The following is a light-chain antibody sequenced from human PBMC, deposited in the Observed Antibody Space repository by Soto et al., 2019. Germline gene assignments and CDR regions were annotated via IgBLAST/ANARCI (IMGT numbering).Light chain of an antibody. CDR1: SPNIGNNF. V-gene: IGLV1-51*02. Sequence: QSVLTQPPSVSAAPGQKVTISCSGSSPNIGNNFVSWYKQLPGAAPTLLIQENNKRPSGIPDRFSGSKSGTSATLGITGLQTGDEADYYCGTWDSSLSAGVFGGGTQLTVL. CDR3: GTWDSSLSAGV. CDR2: ENN. J-gene: IGLJ3*02.